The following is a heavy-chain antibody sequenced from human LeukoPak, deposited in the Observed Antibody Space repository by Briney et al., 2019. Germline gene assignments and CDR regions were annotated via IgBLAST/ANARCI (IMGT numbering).Heavy chain of an antibody. Sequence: PGGSVRLSCAASVFTFISYTISWVRQAPWKGLEWVSDVSDSGGNIHYADSVKGRFTISRDNSKNTLYLQMNSLRAEDTAVYYCAASLPNIVVVPATKGPFGYWGQGALVTVSS. V-gene: IGHV3-23*01. D-gene: IGHD2-2*01. CDR3: AASLPNIVVVPATKGPFGY. CDR2: VSDSGGNI. J-gene: IGHJ4*02. CDR1: VFTFISYT.